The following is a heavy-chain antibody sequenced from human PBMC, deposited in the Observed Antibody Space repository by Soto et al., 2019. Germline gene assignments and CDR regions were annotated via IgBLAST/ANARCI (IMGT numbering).Heavy chain of an antibody. J-gene: IGHJ4*02. Sequence: GASVKVSCKASGYTFTTYYLHWVRQAPGQGLEWMGIIHPSGGGSTYAQKFLGRVTMTRDTSTSTVFMELSSLRSADTAVYYCARGGHIAVVTASFDYWGQGTLVTSPQ. CDR2: IHPSGGGS. D-gene: IGHD2-21*02. V-gene: IGHV1-46*03. CDR1: GYTFTTYY. CDR3: ARGGHIAVVTASFDY.